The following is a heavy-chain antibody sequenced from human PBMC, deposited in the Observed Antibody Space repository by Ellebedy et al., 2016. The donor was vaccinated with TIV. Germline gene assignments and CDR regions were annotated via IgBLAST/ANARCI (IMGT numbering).Heavy chain of an antibody. Sequence: PGGSLRLSCAASGFTFSAYWMHWVRHVPGEGLVWVARIISDRSIKNDAESVKGRFTISRDNSKNTLYLQMNSLRAEDTAVYYCAKGRGGGSDTSAHRYYFDYWGLGTLVTVSS. J-gene: IGHJ4*02. CDR2: IISDRSIK. V-gene: IGHV3-74*01. CDR1: GFTFSAYW. CDR3: AKGRGGGSDTSAHRYYFDY. D-gene: IGHD3-22*01.